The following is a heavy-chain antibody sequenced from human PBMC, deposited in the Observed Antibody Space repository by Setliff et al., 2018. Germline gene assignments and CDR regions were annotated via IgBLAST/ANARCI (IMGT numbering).Heavy chain of an antibody. CDR1: GYTFTSYG. J-gene: IGHJ4*02. CDR2: ISPYYGNT. Sequence: ASVKVSCKASGYTFTSYGISWVRQAPGQGLEWMGWISPYYGNTNYAQNFQGRVTMTTDASTNTAYMELRSLGSDDTAVYYCATFRGYTYGYDYWGQGTLVTVSS. D-gene: IGHD5-18*01. CDR3: ATFRGYTYGYDY. V-gene: IGHV1-18*01.